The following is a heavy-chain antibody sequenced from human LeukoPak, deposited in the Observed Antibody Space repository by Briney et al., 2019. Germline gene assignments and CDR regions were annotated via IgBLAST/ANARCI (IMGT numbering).Heavy chain of an antibody. Sequence: GGSLRLSCAASGLNFNDYDMHWVRQAPGKGLEWVAVIWYDGSNKYYADSVKGRFTISRDNSKNTLYLQMNSLRAEDTAVYYCARDHSLYYDSSGYNLDYWGQGTLVTVSS. CDR3: ARDHSLYYDSSGYNLDY. CDR2: IWYDGSNK. CDR1: GLNFNDYD. V-gene: IGHV3-33*01. J-gene: IGHJ4*02. D-gene: IGHD3-22*01.